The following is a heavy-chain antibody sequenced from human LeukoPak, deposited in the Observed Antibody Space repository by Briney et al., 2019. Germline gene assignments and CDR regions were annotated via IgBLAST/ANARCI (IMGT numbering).Heavy chain of an antibody. V-gene: IGHV4-59*01. CDR1: GGSISSYY. CDR2: VHYSGTA. J-gene: IGHJ4*02. CDR3: ARVDWGYSSFDY. D-gene: IGHD5-18*01. Sequence: SETLSLTCTVSGGSISSYYWSWIRQPPGKGLEWIGNVHYSGTANYNPSLESRAAIFVATSKNQFSLSLTSVVAADTAIYYCARVDWGYSSFDYWGQGTPVTVSS.